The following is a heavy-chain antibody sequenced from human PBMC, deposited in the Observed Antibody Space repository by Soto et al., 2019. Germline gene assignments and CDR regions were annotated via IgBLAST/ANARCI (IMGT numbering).Heavy chain of an antibody. D-gene: IGHD2-15*01. CDR1: GGSINSYY. V-gene: IGHV4-59*01. Sequence: SETLSLTCTVSGGSINSYYWSWIRQPPGKGLEWIGYVYYTGITDYNPSLKSRVTASVDISRNHFSLKLSSVTAADTAVYYCARTPYCSGGSCYSAPYYFDYWGQGTLVTVS. CDR3: ARTPYCSGGSCYSAPYYFDY. CDR2: VYYTGIT. J-gene: IGHJ4*02.